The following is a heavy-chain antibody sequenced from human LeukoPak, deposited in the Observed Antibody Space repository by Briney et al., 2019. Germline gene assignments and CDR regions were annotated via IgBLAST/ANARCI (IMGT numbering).Heavy chain of an antibody. CDR3: ARDKVVGATYFDY. CDR2: IHQDGSEK. D-gene: IGHD1-26*01. V-gene: IGHV3-7*01. Sequence: GGSLRLSCAASGFTFSSYWMNWARQAPGKGPEWVANIHQDGSEKYYVDSVKGRFTISRDNAKNSLYLQMDSLRAEDTAIYYCARDKVVGATYFDYWGQGTRVTVSS. CDR1: GFTFSSYW. J-gene: IGHJ4*02.